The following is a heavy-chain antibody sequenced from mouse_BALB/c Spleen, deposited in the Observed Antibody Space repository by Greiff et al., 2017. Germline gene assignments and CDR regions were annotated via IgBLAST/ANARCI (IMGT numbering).Heavy chain of an antibody. CDR2: IYPGGGYT. V-gene: IGHV1-63*01. CDR1: GYTFTNYW. Sequence: QVHVKQSGAELVRPGTSVKISCKASGYTFTNYWLGWVKQRPGHGLEWIGDIYPGGGYTNYNQKFKDKATLTVDKSSSTAYIQLSSLTSEDSAVYYCARSTMITRGYYFDYWGQGTTLTVSS. CDR3: ARSTMITRGYYFDY. J-gene: IGHJ2*01. D-gene: IGHD2-4*01.